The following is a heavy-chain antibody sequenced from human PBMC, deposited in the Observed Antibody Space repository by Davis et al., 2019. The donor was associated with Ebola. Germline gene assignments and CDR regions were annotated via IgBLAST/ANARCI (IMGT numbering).Heavy chain of an antibody. CDR2: IIPIFGTA. CDR3: ARGRWVAARWFDP. J-gene: IGHJ5*02. CDR1: GGTFSSYA. D-gene: IGHD6-6*01. V-gene: IGHV1-69*13. Sequence: AASVKVSCKASGGTFSSYAISWVRQAPGQGLEWMGGIIPIFGTANYAQKFQGRVTITADESTSTAYMELSSLRSEDTAVYYCARGRWVAARWFDPWGQGTLVTVSS.